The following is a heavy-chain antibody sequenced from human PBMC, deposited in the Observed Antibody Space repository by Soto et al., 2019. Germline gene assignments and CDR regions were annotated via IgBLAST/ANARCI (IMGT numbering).Heavy chain of an antibody. CDR2: INPNSGGT. D-gene: IGHD5-12*01. J-gene: IGHJ4*02. V-gene: IGHV1-2*02. Sequence: ASVKVSCKTSGYIFTSYYMHWVRQAPGQGLEWMGWINPNSGGTNYAQKFQGRVTMTRDTSISTAYMELSRLRSDDTAVYYCARVRQWLPDYWGQGTLVTVSS. CDR3: ARVRQWLPDY. CDR1: GYIFTSYY.